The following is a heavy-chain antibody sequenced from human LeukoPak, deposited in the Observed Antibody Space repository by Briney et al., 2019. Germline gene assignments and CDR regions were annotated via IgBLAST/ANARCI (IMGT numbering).Heavy chain of an antibody. J-gene: IGHJ3*01. CDR1: GFTLSNYW. V-gene: IGHV3-74*01. CDR3: ARVIGWDEPFDL. CDR2: INTDGSST. Sequence: PGGSLRLSCSASGFTLSNYWIHWVRQAPGTGLVWVSRINTDGSSTNYADSVKGRFTVSRDNAKNTLYLQMNSLRAEDTAMYYCARVIGWDEPFDLWGQGTMVTVSS. D-gene: IGHD1-26*01.